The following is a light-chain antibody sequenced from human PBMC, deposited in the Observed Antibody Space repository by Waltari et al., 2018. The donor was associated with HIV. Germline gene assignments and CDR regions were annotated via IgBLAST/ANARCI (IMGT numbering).Light chain of an antibody. V-gene: IGKV3-20*01. CDR1: QSVSSTF. J-gene: IGKJ2*01. Sequence: IVLTQSPGTLSLSPGERATLSCRASQSVSSTFLAWYQQKPGQAPRLLIYSASSRATGIPDRFSGSGSGTDFTLTISRLEPEDFAVYFCQQSGTSPLYTFGQGTKLEIK. CDR2: SAS. CDR3: QQSGTSPLYT.